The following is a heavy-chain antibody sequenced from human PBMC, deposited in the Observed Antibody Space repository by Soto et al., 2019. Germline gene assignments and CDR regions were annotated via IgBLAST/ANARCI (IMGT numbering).Heavy chain of an antibody. Sequence: RVAREADGDTFPINKIHWVRQAPGQGLEWMGWINPNSGGTNYAQKFQGRVTMTRDTSISTAYMELSRLRSDDTAVYYCATAFPESSSWARDDAFDIWGQGTMVTVSS. CDR1: GDTFPINK. CDR3: ATAFPESSSWARDDAFDI. J-gene: IGHJ3*02. CDR2: INPNSGGT. D-gene: IGHD6-13*01. V-gene: IGHV1-2*02.